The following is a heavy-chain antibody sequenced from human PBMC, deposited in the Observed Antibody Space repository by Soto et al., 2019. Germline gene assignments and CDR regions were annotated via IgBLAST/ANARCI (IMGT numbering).Heavy chain of an antibody. CDR2: ISGSGGST. V-gene: IGHV3-23*01. D-gene: IGHD6-19*01. J-gene: IGHJ6*02. CDR1: GFTFSSYA. Sequence: EVQLLESGGGLVQPGGSLRLSCAASGFTFSSYAMSWVRQAPGKGLEWVSAISGSGGSTYYADSVKGRFTISRDNSKNTLYLQMNSLRAEDTAVYYCAKDLLAVATFYYGMDVWGQGTTVTVSS. CDR3: AKDLLAVATFYYGMDV.